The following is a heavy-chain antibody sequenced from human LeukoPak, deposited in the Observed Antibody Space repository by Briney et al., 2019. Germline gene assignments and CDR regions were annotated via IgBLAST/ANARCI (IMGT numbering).Heavy chain of an antibody. D-gene: IGHD3-22*01. CDR1: GFTFSRSW. J-gene: IGHJ4*02. CDR3: ARASGTDSSGYLQIDY. Sequence: PGGSLRLSCAASGFTFSRSWMHWVRQAPGKGLVCLSRINSDGGDTTYADSVKGRFTISRDDAKNTVYLQMNSLRAEDTAMYYCARASGTDSSGYLQIDYWGQGTLVTVSS. V-gene: IGHV3-74*01. CDR2: INSDGGDT.